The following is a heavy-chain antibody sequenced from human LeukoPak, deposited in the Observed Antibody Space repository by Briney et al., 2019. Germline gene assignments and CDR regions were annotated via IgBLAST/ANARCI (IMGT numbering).Heavy chain of an antibody. V-gene: IGHV3-23*01. CDR2: ISGTGNRT. CDR3: AKWGCSGGSCYPFDY. D-gene: IGHD2-15*01. Sequence: GGSLRLSCAASGFTFRDFYMSWIRQAPGKGLEWVSAISGTGNRTYYADSVKGRFTISRDNSKNTLYLQMNSLRAEDTAVYYCAKWGCSGGSCYPFDYWGQGTLVTVSS. J-gene: IGHJ4*02. CDR1: GFTFRDFY.